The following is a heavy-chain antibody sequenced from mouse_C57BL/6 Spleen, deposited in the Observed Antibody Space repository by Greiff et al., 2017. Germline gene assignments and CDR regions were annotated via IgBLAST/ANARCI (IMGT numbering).Heavy chain of an antibody. CDR3: AREYYYGNVYYFDY. J-gene: IGHJ2*01. CDR2: ISYSGST. Sequence: DVKLVESGPGMVKPSQSLSLTCTVTGYSITSGYDWHWIRHFPGNKLEWMGYISYSGSTNYNPSLKSRISITHDTSKNHFFLKLNSVTTEDTATYYCAREYYYGNVYYFDYWGQGTTLTVSS. CDR1: GYSITSGYD. D-gene: IGHD2-1*01. V-gene: IGHV3-1*01.